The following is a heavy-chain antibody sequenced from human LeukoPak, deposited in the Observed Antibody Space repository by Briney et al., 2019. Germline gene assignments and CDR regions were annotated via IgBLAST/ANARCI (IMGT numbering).Heavy chain of an antibody. J-gene: IGHJ4*02. CDR2: ISYDGSNK. D-gene: IGHD2-2*01. V-gene: IGHV3-30-3*01. Sequence: GRSLRLSCAASGFTFGSYAMHWVRQAPGKGLEWVAVISYDGSNKYYADSVKGRFTISRDNSKNTLYLQMNSLRAEDTAVYYCARYCSSTSCRHFDYWGQGTLVTVSS. CDR3: ARYCSSTSCRHFDY. CDR1: GFTFGSYA.